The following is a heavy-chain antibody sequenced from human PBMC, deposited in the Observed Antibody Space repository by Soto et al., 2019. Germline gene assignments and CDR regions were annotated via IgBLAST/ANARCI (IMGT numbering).Heavy chain of an antibody. V-gene: IGHV1-69*13. D-gene: IGHD5-12*01. Sequence: GASVKVSCKASGGTFSSYAISWVRQAPGQGLEWMGGIIPIFGTANYAQKFQGRVTITADESTSTAYMELSSLRSEDTAVYYCARPRPEMATGLDYRGQGTLVTVSS. CDR3: ARPRPEMATGLDY. CDR2: IIPIFGTA. CDR1: GGTFSSYA. J-gene: IGHJ4*02.